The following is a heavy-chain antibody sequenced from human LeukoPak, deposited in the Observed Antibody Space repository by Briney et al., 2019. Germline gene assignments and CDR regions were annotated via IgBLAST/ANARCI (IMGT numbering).Heavy chain of an antibody. D-gene: IGHD1-26*01. CDR1: GGSFSGYY. CDR3: ARDGSYKRLDY. J-gene: IGHJ4*02. Sequence: PSETLSLTCAVYGGSFSGYYWGWIRQPPGKGLEWIGEINHSGSTNYNPSLKSRVTISVDTSKNQFSLKLSSVTAADAAVYYCARDGSYKRLDYWGQGTLVTVSS. V-gene: IGHV4-34*01. CDR2: INHSGST.